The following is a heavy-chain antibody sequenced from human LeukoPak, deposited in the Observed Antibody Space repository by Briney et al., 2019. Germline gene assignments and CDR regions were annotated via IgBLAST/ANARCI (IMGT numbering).Heavy chain of an antibody. CDR1: GGSSSSYY. CDR3: ARARGYYDSSGFDP. D-gene: IGHD3-22*01. J-gene: IGHJ5*02. Sequence: SETLSLXCTVSGGSSSSYYWSWIRQPPGKGLEWIGYIYYSGSTNYNPSLKSRVTISVDTSKNQFSLKLSSVTAADTAVYYCARARGYYDSSGFDPWGQGTLVTVSS. V-gene: IGHV4-59*01. CDR2: IYYSGST.